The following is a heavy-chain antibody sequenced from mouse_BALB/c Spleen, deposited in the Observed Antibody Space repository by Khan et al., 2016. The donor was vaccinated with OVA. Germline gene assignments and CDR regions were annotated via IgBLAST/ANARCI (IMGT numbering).Heavy chain of an antibody. Sequence: QVQLKQSGAELAKPGASVKMSCKASGYTFINYWILWVKQRPGQGLVCIGYINPSTAYTEYNQNFKDKATLTADKSSRTAYMQLSSLTSEDSAVYYCARRGLRWDFDYWGQGTTLTVSS. CDR2: INPSTAYT. CDR3: ARRGLRWDFDY. V-gene: IGHV1-7*01. J-gene: IGHJ2*01. CDR1: GYTFINYW. D-gene: IGHD1-1*01.